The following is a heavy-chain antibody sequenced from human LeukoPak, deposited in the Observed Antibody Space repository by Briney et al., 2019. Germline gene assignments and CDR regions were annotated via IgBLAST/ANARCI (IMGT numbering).Heavy chain of an antibody. Sequence: GGSLRLSCSTSGFTFRTYWMHWVRHAPGKGLEWVSRINSDGSSTSYADTLKGRFTISGDNAKNTLYLQMNSLRAEDTAVYYCTRAGSFRHDYWGQGTLVTVSS. CDR3: TRAGSFRHDY. J-gene: IGHJ4*02. CDR1: GFTFRTYW. V-gene: IGHV3-74*01. D-gene: IGHD3-10*01. CDR2: INSDGSST.